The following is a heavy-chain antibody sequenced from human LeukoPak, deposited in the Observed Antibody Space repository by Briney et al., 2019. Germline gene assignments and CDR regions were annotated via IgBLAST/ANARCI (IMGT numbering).Heavy chain of an antibody. CDR2: ISNDGSKK. J-gene: IGHJ4*02. CDR1: GFTFSSYV. CDR3: AKPPLDGGYSYGPIEY. D-gene: IGHD5-18*01. Sequence: GRSLRLSCEAFGFTFSSYVMHWARQAPGKGLEWVAIISNDGSKKYHADSVKGRFTVSRDNSKNTVYLQMNSLRAEDTASYYCAKPPLDGGYSYGPIEYWGQGTLVTVSS. V-gene: IGHV3-30*18.